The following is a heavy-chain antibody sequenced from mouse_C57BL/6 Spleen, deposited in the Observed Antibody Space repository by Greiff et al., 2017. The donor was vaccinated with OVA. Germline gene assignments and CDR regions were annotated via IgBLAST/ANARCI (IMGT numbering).Heavy chain of an antibody. CDR3: ARIYYDYDVDY. V-gene: IGHV3-6*01. CDR1: GYSITSGYY. D-gene: IGHD2-4*01. Sequence: DVQLQESGPGLVKPSQSLSLTCSVTGYSITSGYYWNWIRQFPGNKLEWMGYISYDGSNNYNPSLKNRISITRDTSKNQFFLKLNSVTTEDTATYYCARIYYDYDVDYWGQGTTLTVSS. J-gene: IGHJ2*01. CDR2: ISYDGSN.